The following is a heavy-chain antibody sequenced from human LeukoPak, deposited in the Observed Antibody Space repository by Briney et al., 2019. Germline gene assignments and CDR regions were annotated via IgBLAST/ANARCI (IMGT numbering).Heavy chain of an antibody. D-gene: IGHD2-15*01. Sequence: GGSLRLSCATSGFIFGSYWMHWVRQAPGKGLVWVSYINTDGSVTNYADSVKGRFTISRDNSKNTLYLQMNSLRAEDTAVYYCAKAAGPAGEYCSGGSCYPDYYYGMDVWGQGTTVTVSS. CDR3: AKAAGPAGEYCSGGSCYPDYYYGMDV. J-gene: IGHJ6*02. CDR2: INTDGSVT. V-gene: IGHV3-74*01. CDR1: GFIFGSYW.